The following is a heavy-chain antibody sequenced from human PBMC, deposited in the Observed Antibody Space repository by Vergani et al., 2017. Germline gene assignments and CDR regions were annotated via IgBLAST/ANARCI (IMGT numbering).Heavy chain of an antibody. CDR3: AKDPWGSGSFDDYYYYYGMDV. J-gene: IGHJ6*02. CDR2: ISGSGGST. D-gene: IGHD3-10*01. CDR1: GFTFSSYA. Sequence: EVQLLESGGGLVQPGGSLRLSCAASGFTFSSYAMSWVRQAPGKGLEWVSAISGSGGSTYYADSVKGRFTISRDNSKNTLYLQMNSLRAEDTAVYYCAKDPWGSGSFDDYYYYYGMDVWGQGP. V-gene: IGHV3-23*01.